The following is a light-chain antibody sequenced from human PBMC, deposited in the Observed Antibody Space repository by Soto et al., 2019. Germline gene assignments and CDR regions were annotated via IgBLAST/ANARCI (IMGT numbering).Light chain of an antibody. Sequence: QSVLTQPPSASGTPGQRVTISCSTGSSNLGDNAVNWYQHVPGTAPKLLIYSYDQRPSGVPDRFSGSKSGTSASLAISGLQSEDEADYYCAAWDASLDGYVFGTGTKVTVL. CDR3: AAWDASLDGYV. CDR2: SYD. J-gene: IGLJ1*01. V-gene: IGLV1-44*01. CDR1: SSNLGDNA.